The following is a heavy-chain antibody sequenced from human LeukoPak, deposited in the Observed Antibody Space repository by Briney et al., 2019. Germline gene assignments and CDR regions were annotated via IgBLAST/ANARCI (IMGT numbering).Heavy chain of an antibody. CDR3: AREAYDILTGYSYYFDY. CDR1: GGSISSYY. V-gene: IGHV4-59*01. CDR2: IYYSGST. J-gene: IGHJ4*02. Sequence: PSETLSLTCTVSGGSISSYYWSWIRQPLGKGLEWIGYIYYSGSTNYNPSLKNRVTISVDTSKNQFSLKLSSVTAADTAVYYCAREAYDILTGYSYYFDYWGQGTLVTVSS. D-gene: IGHD3-9*01.